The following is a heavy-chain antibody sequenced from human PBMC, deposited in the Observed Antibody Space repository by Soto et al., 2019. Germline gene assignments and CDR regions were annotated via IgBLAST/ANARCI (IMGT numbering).Heavy chain of an antibody. CDR2: ISGSGGST. CDR3: AKDLRYCSGGSCYLGDFDY. D-gene: IGHD2-15*01. V-gene: IGHV3-23*01. CDR1: GFTFSSYA. Sequence: PGGSLRLSCAASGFTFSSYAMSWVRQAPGKGLEWVSAISGSGGSTYYADSVKGRFTISRDNSKNTLYLQMNSLRAEDTAVYYCAKDLRYCSGGSCYLGDFDYWGQGTLVTVSS. J-gene: IGHJ4*02.